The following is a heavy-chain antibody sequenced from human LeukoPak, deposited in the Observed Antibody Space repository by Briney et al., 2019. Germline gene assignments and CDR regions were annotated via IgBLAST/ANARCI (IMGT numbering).Heavy chain of an antibody. V-gene: IGHV3-23*01. CDR1: GFTFNTYA. Sequence: GGSPRLSCAASGFTFNTYAMSWVRQAPGKGLEWVSGIGGSGSSTYYAESVKGRFTISRDNSKNTLYLQMNSLRAEDTAAYYCAKAVDDYFFDYWGQGTLVTVSS. CDR2: IGGSGSST. D-gene: IGHD2-21*02. J-gene: IGHJ4*02. CDR3: AKAVDDYFFDY.